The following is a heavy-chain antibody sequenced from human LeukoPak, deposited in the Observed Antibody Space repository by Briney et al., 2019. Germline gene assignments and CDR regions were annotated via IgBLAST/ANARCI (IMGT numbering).Heavy chain of an antibody. J-gene: IGHJ4*02. V-gene: IGHV4-39*07. D-gene: IGHD3-3*01. CDR2: IYYSGRA. CDR1: GGSISSSSYY. CDR3: ARVSRYDFWSGYYVFDY. Sequence: PSETLSLTCSVSGGSISSSSYYWGWIRQPPGKGLEWIGEIYYSGRAYYNSSRKSRVTMSVDTSKNQFSLKLSSVTAADTAVYYCARVSRYDFWSGYYVFDYWGQGTLVTVSS.